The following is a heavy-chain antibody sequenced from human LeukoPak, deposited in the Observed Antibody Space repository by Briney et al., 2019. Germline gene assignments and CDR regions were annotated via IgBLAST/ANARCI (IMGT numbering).Heavy chain of an antibody. CDR3: ARDEARIAVAGDY. Sequence: ASVKVSCKASGYTFTSYYMHWVRQAPGQGLEWMGWINPNSGGTKYAQRFQGRVTMTRDTSISTAYMELSRLRSDDTAVYYCARDEARIAVAGDYWGQGTLVTVSS. D-gene: IGHD6-19*01. CDR2: INPNSGGT. CDR1: GYTFTSYY. J-gene: IGHJ4*02. V-gene: IGHV1-2*02.